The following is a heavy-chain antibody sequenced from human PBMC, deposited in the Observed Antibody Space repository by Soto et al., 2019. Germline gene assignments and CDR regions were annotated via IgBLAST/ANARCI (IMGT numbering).Heavy chain of an antibody. CDR3: ARVAPDIVVVPAAIGGAFDI. CDR1: GVTFSSYA. Sequence: ASVKVSCKASGVTFSSYAISWVRQAPGQGLEWMGGIIPIFGTANYAQKFQGRVTITADKSTSTAYMELSSLRSEDTAVYYCARVAPDIVVVPAAIGGAFDIWGQGTMVTVSS. CDR2: IIPIFGTA. V-gene: IGHV1-69*06. D-gene: IGHD2-2*01. J-gene: IGHJ3*02.